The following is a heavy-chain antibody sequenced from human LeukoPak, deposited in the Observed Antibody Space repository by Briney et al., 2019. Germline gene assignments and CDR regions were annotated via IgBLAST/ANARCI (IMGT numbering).Heavy chain of an antibody. V-gene: IGHV3-30*03. J-gene: IGHJ4*02. CDR2: ISYDGSNK. D-gene: IGHD3-9*01. Sequence: PGGSLRLSCAASGFAFSSYSMNWVRQAPGKGLEWVAVISYDGSNKYYADSVKGRFTISRDNSKNTLYLQMNSLRAEDTAVYYCARDPVQDSYDILTGYYFDYWGQGTLVTVSS. CDR3: ARDPVQDSYDILTGYYFDY. CDR1: GFAFSSYS.